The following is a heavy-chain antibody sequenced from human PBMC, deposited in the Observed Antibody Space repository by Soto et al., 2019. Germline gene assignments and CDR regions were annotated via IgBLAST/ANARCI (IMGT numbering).Heavy chain of an antibody. Sequence: QVQLQESGPGLVKPSETLSLTCTVSGGSISSYYWSWIRQPPGKGLEWIGYIYYSWSTNYNPSLMSRVTISVDTTKNQFSLKLSSVTAADTVVYYCARGVSTSYIRGGIDYWGQGTLVTVSS. CDR1: GGSISSYY. CDR2: IYYSWST. V-gene: IGHV4-59*01. D-gene: IGHD2-2*01. CDR3: ARGVSTSYIRGGIDY. J-gene: IGHJ4*02.